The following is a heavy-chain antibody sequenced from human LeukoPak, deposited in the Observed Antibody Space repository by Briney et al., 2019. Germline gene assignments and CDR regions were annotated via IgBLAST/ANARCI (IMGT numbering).Heavy chain of an antibody. Sequence: GGSLRLSCAASGFTFSSYSMNWVRQAPGKGLEWVSSISSSSSYIYYADSVKGRFTISRDNSKNTLYLQMNSLRAEDTAVYYCARSSSWSFDYWGQGTLVTVSS. D-gene: IGHD6-13*01. CDR3: ARSSSWSFDY. CDR2: ISSSSSYI. J-gene: IGHJ4*02. V-gene: IGHV3-21*01. CDR1: GFTFSSYS.